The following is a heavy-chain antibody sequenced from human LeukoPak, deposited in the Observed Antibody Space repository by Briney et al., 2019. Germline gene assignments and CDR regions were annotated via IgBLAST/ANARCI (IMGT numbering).Heavy chain of an antibody. CDR3: ARSCDGDCYSDY. V-gene: IGHV3-21*01. CDR2: IGSSSHFR. J-gene: IGHJ4*02. D-gene: IGHD2-21*02. Sequence: PGGSLRLSCAASGXTFSNYSMNWVRQAPGKGLEWVSSIGSSSHFRYYADSLKGRVTISRDNAKNSLYLQMNSLRAEDTAVYYCARSCDGDCYSDYWGQGTLVTVSS. CDR1: GXTFSNYS.